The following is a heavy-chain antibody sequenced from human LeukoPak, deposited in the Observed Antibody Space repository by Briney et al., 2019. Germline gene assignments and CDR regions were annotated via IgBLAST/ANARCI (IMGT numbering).Heavy chain of an antibody. CDR3: ARHPLIAAAGSY. D-gene: IGHD6-13*01. CDR2: IYYSGST. V-gene: IGHV4-39*01. CDR1: GGSISSSSYY. J-gene: IGHJ4*02. Sequence: SETLSLTCTVSGGSISSSSYYWGWIRQPPGKGLEWIGSIYYSGSTYYNPSLKSRVTISVDTSKNQFSLKLSSVTAADTAVYYRARHPLIAAAGSYWGQGTLVTVSS.